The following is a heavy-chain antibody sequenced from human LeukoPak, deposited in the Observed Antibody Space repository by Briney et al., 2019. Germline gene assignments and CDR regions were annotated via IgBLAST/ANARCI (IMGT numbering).Heavy chain of an antibody. V-gene: IGHV3-30*02. CDR3: ARDPDSSGYYVFDY. CDR1: GFTFSSYG. Sequence: GGSLRLSCAASGFTFSSYGMHWVRQAPGKGLEWVAFIRYDGSNKYYADSVKGRFTISRDNSKNTLYLQMNSLRTEDAAVYYCARDPDSSGYYVFDYWGQGTLVTVSS. CDR2: IRYDGSNK. J-gene: IGHJ4*02. D-gene: IGHD3-22*01.